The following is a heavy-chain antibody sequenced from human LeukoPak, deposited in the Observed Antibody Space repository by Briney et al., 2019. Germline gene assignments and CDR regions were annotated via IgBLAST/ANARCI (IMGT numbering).Heavy chain of an antibody. Sequence: ASVKVSCKASGYTFTSYDINWVRQATGQGLEWMGWMNPNSGNTGYAQKFQGRVTMTRNTSISTAYMELSSLRSEDTAVYYCARDYGSETNNWFDPWGQGTLVTVSS. V-gene: IGHV1-8*01. CDR1: GYTFTSYD. J-gene: IGHJ5*02. D-gene: IGHD3-10*01. CDR3: ARDYGSETNNWFDP. CDR2: MNPNSGNT.